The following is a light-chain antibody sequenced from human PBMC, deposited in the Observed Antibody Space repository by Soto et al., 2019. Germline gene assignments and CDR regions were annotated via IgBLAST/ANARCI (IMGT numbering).Light chain of an antibody. J-gene: IGKJ3*01. Sequence: RMTQSPPSLSASVGDRVSMTCQASQDIANRLNWYQQKPGKAPKLLIYDASNLDAGVPSRFSASGSVTDFTYAITNLQPEDTATYFCQQYDDLPQVTFGPGTTVD. V-gene: IGKV1-33*01. CDR3: QQYDDLPQVT. CDR1: QDIANR. CDR2: DAS.